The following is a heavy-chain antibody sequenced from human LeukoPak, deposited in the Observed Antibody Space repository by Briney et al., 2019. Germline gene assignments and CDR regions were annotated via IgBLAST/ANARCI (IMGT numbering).Heavy chain of an antibody. CDR3: AQQLVPNYYYYGMDV. CDR2: IIPIFGTA. CDR1: GGTFSSYA. V-gene: IGHV1-69*13. D-gene: IGHD6-13*01. Sequence: SVKVSCKASGGTFSSYAISWVRQAPGQGLEWMGGIIPIFGTANYAQKFQGRVTITADESTSTAYMELSSLRSEDTAMYYCAQQLVPNYYYYGMDVWGQGTTVTVSS. J-gene: IGHJ6*02.